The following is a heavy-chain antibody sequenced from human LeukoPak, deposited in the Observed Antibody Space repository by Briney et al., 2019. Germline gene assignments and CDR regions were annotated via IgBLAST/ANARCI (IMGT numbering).Heavy chain of an antibody. CDR3: ARDSVSSWRPPITDAFDI. Sequence: PSGTLSLTCTVSGGSISSYYWSWIRQPAGKGLEWIGRIYTSGSTNYNPSLKSRVTMSVDTSKNQFSLKLSSVTAADTAVYYCARDSVSSWRPPITDAFDIWGQGTMVTVSS. V-gene: IGHV4-4*07. CDR1: GGSISSYY. J-gene: IGHJ3*02. CDR2: IYTSGST. D-gene: IGHD6-13*01.